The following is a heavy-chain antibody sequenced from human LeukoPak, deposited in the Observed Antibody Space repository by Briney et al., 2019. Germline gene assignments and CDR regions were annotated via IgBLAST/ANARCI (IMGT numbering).Heavy chain of an antibody. J-gene: IGHJ3*02. CDR1: GFTFSSYG. CDR3: AKDRYDFWSGSHAFDI. CDR2: IRYDGSNK. D-gene: IGHD3-3*01. Sequence: GGSLRLSCAASGFTFSSYGMHWVRQAPGKGLEWVAFIRYDGSNKYYADSVKGRFTISRDNSKNTLYLQMNSLRAEDTAVYYCAKDRYDFWSGSHAFDIWGQGTMVTVSS. V-gene: IGHV3-30*02.